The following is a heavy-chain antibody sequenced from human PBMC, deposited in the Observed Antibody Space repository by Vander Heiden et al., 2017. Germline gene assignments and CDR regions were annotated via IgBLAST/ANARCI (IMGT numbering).Heavy chain of an antibody. CDR1: GFTFSNYA. D-gene: IGHD6-19*01. CDR2: VSSTGNS. V-gene: IGHV3-23*01. Sequence: EVHLLESGGGLVQPGGSLRLSCAASGFTFSNYAMSWVRQAPGKGLEWVSAVSSTGNSYNADSVKGRFAVSRDISKNTLYLQMNSLRAEDTAMYYCAKRRDPGNSAWSAFDSWGQGTLVTVSS. CDR3: AKRRDPGNSAWSAFDS. J-gene: IGHJ4*02.